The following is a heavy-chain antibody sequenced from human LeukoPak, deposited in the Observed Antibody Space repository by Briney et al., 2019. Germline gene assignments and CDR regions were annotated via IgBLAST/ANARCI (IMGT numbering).Heavy chain of an antibody. CDR3: ARGVPAALGSFDY. D-gene: IGHD2-2*01. V-gene: IGHV1-69*01. J-gene: IGHJ4*02. Sequence: SVKVSCKASGGTFSSYAISWVRQAPGQGLEWMGGIIPIFGTANYAQKFQGRVTITADGSTSTAYMELSSLRSEDTAVYYCARGVPAALGSFDYWGQGTLVTVSS. CDR1: GGTFSSYA. CDR2: IIPIFGTA.